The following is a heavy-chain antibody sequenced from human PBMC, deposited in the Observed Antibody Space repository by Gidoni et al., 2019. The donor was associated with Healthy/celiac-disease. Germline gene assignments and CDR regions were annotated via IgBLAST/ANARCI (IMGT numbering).Heavy chain of an antibody. D-gene: IGHD6-19*01. CDR2: ISSNGGST. CDR1: GFTFSSYA. Sequence: EVQLVESGEGLVQPGGSLRLSCAASGFTFSSYAMHWVRQAPGKGLEYVSAISSNGGSTYYADSVKGRFTISRDNSKNTLYLQMGSLRAEDMAVYYWARESLGSSGWYYFDYWGQGTLVTVSS. J-gene: IGHJ4*02. V-gene: IGHV3-64*02. CDR3: ARESLGSSGWYYFDY.